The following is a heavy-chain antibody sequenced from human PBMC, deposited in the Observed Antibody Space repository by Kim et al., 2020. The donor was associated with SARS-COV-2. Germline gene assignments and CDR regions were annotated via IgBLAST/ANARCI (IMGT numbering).Heavy chain of an antibody. J-gene: IGHJ6*02. Sequence: NPALKSRVTISVDTSKNQFSLKLSSVTAADTAVYYCARVQQWLVGFGMDVWGQGTTVTVSS. CDR3: ARVQQWLVGFGMDV. V-gene: IGHV4-59*01. D-gene: IGHD6-19*01.